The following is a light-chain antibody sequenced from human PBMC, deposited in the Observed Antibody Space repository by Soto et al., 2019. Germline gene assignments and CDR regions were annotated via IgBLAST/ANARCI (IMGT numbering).Light chain of an antibody. CDR2: AAS. V-gene: IGKV1-39*01. CDR1: QSISAN. J-gene: IGKJ4*01. Sequence: DIQMTQSPSSLSAFVGDRVTITCRASQSISANLTWFQQKPGKAPKLLIHAASRLETGVPSRFSGGGSGTDFTLTISSLQPEDFATYYCQQNFITPLTFGGGTKVEIK. CDR3: QQNFITPLT.